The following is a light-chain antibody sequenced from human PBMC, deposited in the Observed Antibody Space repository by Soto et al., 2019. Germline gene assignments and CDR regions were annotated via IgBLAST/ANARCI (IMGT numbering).Light chain of an antibody. V-gene: IGKV1-39*01. CDR3: QQSYTTPYT. CDR1: QTISRN. CDR2: AAS. Sequence: DIQMTQSPSSLSASVGDRVTITCRARQTISRNLNWQQHKAGKARRLLIYAASSLQSGVPSRFSGNGSGTDFTLTISNLQPEEFAIYYCQQSYTTPYTFGQGTKLEIK. J-gene: IGKJ2*01.